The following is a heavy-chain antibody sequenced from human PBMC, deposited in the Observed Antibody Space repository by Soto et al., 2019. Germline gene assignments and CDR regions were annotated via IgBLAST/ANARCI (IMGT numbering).Heavy chain of an antibody. Sequence: QVQLVESGGGVVQPGRSLRLSCAASGFTFSSYAMHWVRQAPGKGLEWVAVISYDGSNKYYADSVKGRFTISRDNSMNTLYLQMNSLRAEDTAVYYCATLPYCSGGSCQSSYYYYHGMDVW. D-gene: IGHD2-15*01. V-gene: IGHV3-30-3*01. CDR3: ATLPYCSGGSCQSSYYYYHGMDV. J-gene: IGHJ6*01. CDR2: ISYDGSNK. CDR1: GFTFSSYA.